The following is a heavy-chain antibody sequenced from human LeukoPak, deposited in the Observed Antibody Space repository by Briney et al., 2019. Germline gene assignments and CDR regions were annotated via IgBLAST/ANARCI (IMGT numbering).Heavy chain of an antibody. J-gene: IGHJ4*02. V-gene: IGHV3-53*01. CDR1: GFTFSDYN. CDR2: IYSGTI. D-gene: IGHD4/OR15-4a*01. Sequence: GSLRLSCAASGFTFSDYNMRWIRQAPGKGLEWVSFIYSGTIHYSDSVKGRFTISRDNSKNTLYLQMNSLRAEDTAVYYCARRAGAYSHPYDYWGQGTLVTVSS. CDR3: ARRAGAYSHPYDY.